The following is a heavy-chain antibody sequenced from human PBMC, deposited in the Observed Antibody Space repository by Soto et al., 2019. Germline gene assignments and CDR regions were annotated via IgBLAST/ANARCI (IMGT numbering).Heavy chain of an antibody. Sequence: QVQLQESGPGLVKPSDTLSLTCAVSGYSISSSNWWGWIRQPPGKGLEWIGYIHYSGTTYYNPSLKSRVTLSVDTSKNQFALKLTSVTAVDTAVYYCARREIQGPIDYWGQGSLVTVSS. D-gene: IGHD1-26*01. CDR2: IHYSGTT. J-gene: IGHJ4*02. V-gene: IGHV4-28*01. CDR1: GYSISSSNW. CDR3: ARREIQGPIDY.